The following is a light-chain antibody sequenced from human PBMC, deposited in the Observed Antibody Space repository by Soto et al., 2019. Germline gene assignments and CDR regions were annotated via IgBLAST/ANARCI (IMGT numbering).Light chain of an antibody. Sequence: EIVLTQSPGTLSLSPGERATLSCRASQSVRSNLTWYQQKPGQAPRLLIYDGSTRAAGIPARFSGSGSDTEFTLTISSLQSEDFAIYYCQHYNSWPLTFGGGTKVDIK. CDR1: QSVRSN. V-gene: IGKV3-15*01. CDR2: DGS. CDR3: QHYNSWPLT. J-gene: IGKJ4*01.